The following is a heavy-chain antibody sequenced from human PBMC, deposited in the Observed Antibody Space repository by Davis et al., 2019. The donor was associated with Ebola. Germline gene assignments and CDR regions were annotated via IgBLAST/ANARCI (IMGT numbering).Heavy chain of an antibody. CDR2: ISHGGDS. D-gene: IGHD5-12*01. CDR3: AKGRWWLRSRGYSFDY. V-gene: IGHV4-34*01. J-gene: IGHJ4*02. CDR1: GGSFREYL. Sequence: PETLPLTCAVFGGSFREYLWSWIRQSPGKGLEWIGKISHGGDSDYNPYLKSRVIISVDPSKNQFSLSMNSLPAADTAVYYCAKGRWWLRSRGYSFDYWGQGTLITVSS.